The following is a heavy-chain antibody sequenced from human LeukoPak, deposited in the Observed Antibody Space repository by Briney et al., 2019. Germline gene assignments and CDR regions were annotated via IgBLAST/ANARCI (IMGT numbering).Heavy chain of an antibody. D-gene: IGHD3-10*01. CDR2: ISSGDSTI. J-gene: IGHJ4*02. V-gene: IGHV3-11*01. CDR1: GFTFSDYY. CDR3: ARDLSHGSGSPFDY. Sequence: GGSLRLSCAASGFTFSDYYMRWIRAAPGKGLEWVSYISSGDSTIYYTDSVKVRFAITRDNTKNSLYLQMNSLRAEDTAAYYCARDLSHGSGSPFDYWGQGTLVTVSS.